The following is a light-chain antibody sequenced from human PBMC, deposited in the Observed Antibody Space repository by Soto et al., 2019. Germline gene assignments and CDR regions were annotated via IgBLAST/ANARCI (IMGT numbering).Light chain of an antibody. J-gene: IGLJ2*01. CDR2: EGS. CDR1: SSDVGSYNL. V-gene: IGLV2-23*01. CDR3: CSYAGSRV. Sequence: QSALTQPASVSGSPGQSITISCTGTSSDVGSYNLVSWYQQHPGKAPKLMIYEGSKRPSGVSNRFSGSKSGNTASLTISGLQAEVEADNYCCSYAGSRVFGGATKLTVL.